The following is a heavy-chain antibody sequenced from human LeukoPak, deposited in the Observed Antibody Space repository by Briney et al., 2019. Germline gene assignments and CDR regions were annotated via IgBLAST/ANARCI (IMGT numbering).Heavy chain of an antibody. Sequence: ASVKVSCKASGFTFTNYAVSWVRQAPGQGLEWMAWISVYNSNTNYAQKLQGRVTMTTDTSTSTAYMELRSLRSDDTAVYYCARFSTPFTVTTNLDYWGQGTLVTVSS. V-gene: IGHV1-18*01. CDR3: ARFSTPFTVTTNLDY. CDR1: GFTFTNYA. CDR2: ISVYNSNT. D-gene: IGHD4-17*01. J-gene: IGHJ4*02.